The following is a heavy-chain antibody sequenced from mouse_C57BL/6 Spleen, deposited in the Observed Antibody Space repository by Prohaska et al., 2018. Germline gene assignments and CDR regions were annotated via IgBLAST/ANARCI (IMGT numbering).Heavy chain of an antibody. D-gene: IGHD1-1*01. Sequence: EVQLVESGGGLVKPGGSLKLSCAASGFTFSSYAMSWVRQTPEKRLACVATISDGGSYTYYPDNVKGRLTSSRDNAKNYPHLPFSHLKPAEPSLYYCARDSSISGYFDACATATTLIVSS. CDR2: ISDGGSYT. CDR1: GFTFSSYA. V-gene: IGHV5-4*01. J-gene: IGHJ1*03. CDR3: ARDSSISGYFDA.